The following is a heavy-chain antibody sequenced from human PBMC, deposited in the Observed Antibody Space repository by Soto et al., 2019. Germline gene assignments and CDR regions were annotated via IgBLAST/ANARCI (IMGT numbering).Heavy chain of an antibody. Sequence: QVQLVQSGAEVKKPGSSVKVSCKASGGTFSSYAISWVRQAPGQGLEWMGGIIPIFGTANYAQKFQGRVTITADESTSTAYMELSSLRSEDTAVYYCARDECSGGSCYSSYYYSGMDVWGQGTTVTVSS. D-gene: IGHD2-15*01. V-gene: IGHV1-69*12. CDR3: ARDECSGGSCYSSYYYSGMDV. J-gene: IGHJ6*02. CDR1: GGTFSSYA. CDR2: IIPIFGTA.